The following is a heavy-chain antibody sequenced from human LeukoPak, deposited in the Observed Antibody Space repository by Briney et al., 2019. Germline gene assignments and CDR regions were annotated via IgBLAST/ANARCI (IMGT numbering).Heavy chain of an antibody. CDR1: GFTFSGYW. D-gene: IGHD3-10*01. CDR2: IKQDGGEK. CDR3: ARDRGFGQADV. Sequence: GGSLGLSCAASGFTFSGYWMSWLRQAPGKGLEWVANIKQDGGEKYYVDSVKGRFTISRDNAKNSLYLQVNSLRAEDTAVYYCARDRGFGQADVWGKGTTVTVSS. J-gene: IGHJ6*04. V-gene: IGHV3-7*01.